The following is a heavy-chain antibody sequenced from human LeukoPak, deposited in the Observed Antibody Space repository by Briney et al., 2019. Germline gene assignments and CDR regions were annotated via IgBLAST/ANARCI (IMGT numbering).Heavy chain of an antibody. CDR1: GITFSNYA. J-gene: IGHJ4*02. CDR2: ISGSGGTT. D-gene: IGHD5-18*01. CDR3: AKGIGYSYGYDYY. Sequence: PGGSLRLSCAASGITFSNYAMSWVRQAPGKGLAWVSAISGSGGTTFYADSVKGRFTISRDNSKSTLYLQMNSLTAEDTAIYYCAKGIGYSYGYDYYWGQGTVVTVSS. V-gene: IGHV3-23*01.